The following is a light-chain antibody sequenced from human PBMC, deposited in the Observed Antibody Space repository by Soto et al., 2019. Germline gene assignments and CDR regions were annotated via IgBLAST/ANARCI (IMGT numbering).Light chain of an antibody. CDR1: QSVSSSY. J-gene: IGKJ3*01. CDR2: GAS. Sequence: EIVLTQSPGTLSLSPGERATLSCRASQSVSSSYLAWYQQKPGQAPRLLIYGASCRATGIPDRFSGSGSGTDFTLTISRLEPEDFAVYYCQQYGSSLVFGPGTKVDIK. V-gene: IGKV3-20*01. CDR3: QQYGSSLV.